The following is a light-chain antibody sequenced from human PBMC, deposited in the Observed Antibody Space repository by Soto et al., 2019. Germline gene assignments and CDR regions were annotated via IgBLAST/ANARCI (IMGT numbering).Light chain of an antibody. J-gene: IGLJ1*01. CDR1: SSDVGGYNY. V-gene: IGLV2-14*03. CDR3: SSYSSSSLYV. Sequence: QSALTQPASVSGSPGQSLTISCTGTSSDVGGYNYVSWYQHHPGKAPKLMIYDVNNRPSGVSNRFFGSKSGNTASLIISGLQAEDEADYYCSSYSSSSLYVFGTATKLTVL. CDR2: DVN.